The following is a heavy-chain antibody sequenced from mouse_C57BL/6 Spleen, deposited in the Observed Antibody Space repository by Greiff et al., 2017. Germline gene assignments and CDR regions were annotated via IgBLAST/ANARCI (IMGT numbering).Heavy chain of an antibody. V-gene: IGHV1-80*01. Sequence: VQLQQSGAELVKPGASVKISCKASGYAFSSYWMNWVKQRPGKGLEWIGQIYPGDGATNYNGKFKGKATLTADKSSSTAYMQLSSLTSEDSAVYFCAGNYYGILYFDYWGQGTTLTVAS. CDR2: IYPGDGAT. J-gene: IGHJ2*01. D-gene: IGHD1-1*01. CDR3: AGNYYGILYFDY. CDR1: GYAFSSYW.